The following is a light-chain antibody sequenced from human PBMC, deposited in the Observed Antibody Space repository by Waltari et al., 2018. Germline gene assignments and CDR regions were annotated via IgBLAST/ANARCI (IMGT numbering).Light chain of an antibody. J-gene: IGLJ2*01. CDR2: DVT. V-gene: IGLV2-14*03. Sequence: QSSLTQPASVSGSPGQSVTVSCSGTSSDIGGYNYVSWYQQHPGKAPRLMIYDVTKRPSGVSNRFSGSKSGNTASLTISGLQAEDEADYYCSSYATNSVVVFGGGTKLTVL. CDR3: SSYATNSVVV. CDR1: SSDIGGYNY.